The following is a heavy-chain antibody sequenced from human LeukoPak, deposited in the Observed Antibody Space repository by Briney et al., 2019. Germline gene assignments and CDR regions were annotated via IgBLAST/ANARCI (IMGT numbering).Heavy chain of an antibody. D-gene: IGHD3-10*01. J-gene: IGHJ4*02. Sequence: ESGPTLVKPTQTLTLTCTFSGFSLSTSGVGVGWIRQPPGKALEWLALIYWNNDKRYSPSLKSRLTITKDTSKNQVVLTMTNMDPVDTATYYCARGRFGELYLDYWGQGTLVTVSS. CDR1: GFSLSTSGVG. CDR3: ARGRFGELYLDY. CDR2: IYWNNDK. V-gene: IGHV2-5*01.